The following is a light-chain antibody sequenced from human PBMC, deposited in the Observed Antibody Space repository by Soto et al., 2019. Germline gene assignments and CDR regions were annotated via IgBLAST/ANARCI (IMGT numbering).Light chain of an antibody. CDR2: VAS. CDR1: QTINSY. Sequence: DIQMTQSPSSLSASVGDTVTITCRASQTINSYLNWYQQKPGQAPKLLIYVASSLQSGVPSRFSGHGSGTDFTLTISSLEPEDFATYYCQQSYNIPLTFGPGTKVDIK. V-gene: IGKV1-39*01. J-gene: IGKJ3*01. CDR3: QQSYNIPLT.